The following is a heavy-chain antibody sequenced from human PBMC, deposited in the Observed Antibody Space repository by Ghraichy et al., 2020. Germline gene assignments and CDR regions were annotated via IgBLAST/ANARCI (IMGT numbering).Heavy chain of an antibody. D-gene: IGHD2/OR15-2a*01. CDR3: ARVLSNQAAFDI. Sequence: SQTLSLTCTVSGGSISSGGYYWSWIRQHPGKGLEWIGYIYYSGSTYYNPSLKSRVTISVDTSKNQFSLKLSSVTAADTAVYYCARVLSNQAAFDIWGQGTMVTVSS. V-gene: IGHV4-31*03. J-gene: IGHJ3*02. CDR1: GGSISSGGYY. CDR2: IYYSGST.